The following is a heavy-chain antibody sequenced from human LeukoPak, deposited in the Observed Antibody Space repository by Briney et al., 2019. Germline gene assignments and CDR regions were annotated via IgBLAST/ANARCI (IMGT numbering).Heavy chain of an antibody. V-gene: IGHV1-8*03. Sequence: GSVKDSCRASGYTFTSYDINGVRQATGRGGEWVGWMNPNSGNAGYAQKFQGRVTIPRNTSISTAYMELSSLRSEDTAVYYCARGGSVATINYWGQGTLLTVSS. CDR3: ARGGSVATINY. CDR1: GYTFTSYD. J-gene: IGHJ4*02. CDR2: MNPNSGNA. D-gene: IGHD5-12*01.